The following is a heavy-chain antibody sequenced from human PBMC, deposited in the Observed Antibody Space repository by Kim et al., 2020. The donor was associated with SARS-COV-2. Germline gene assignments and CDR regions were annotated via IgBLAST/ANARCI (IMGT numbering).Heavy chain of an antibody. CDR1: GYIFTSYY. D-gene: IGHD5-18*01. V-gene: IGHV1-46*01. J-gene: IGHJ5*02. Sequence: ASVKVSCKTSGYIFTSYYLHWVRQAPGQGLEWMAIFDPSGGTTTFAQKFRGRVSMTTDTSTSTVYMELSSLTSDDTAVYYCAKDSTASGGYNYGCPESWGQGTLVTVSS. CDR3: AKDSTASGGYNYGCPES. CDR2: FDPSGGTT.